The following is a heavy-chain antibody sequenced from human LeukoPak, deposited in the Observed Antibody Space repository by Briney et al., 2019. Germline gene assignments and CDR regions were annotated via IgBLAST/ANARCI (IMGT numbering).Heavy chain of an antibody. V-gene: IGHV3-48*03. CDR2: ISSSGSTI. D-gene: IGHD5-12*01. J-gene: IGHJ6*03. Sequence: GGSLRLSCAASGFTFSSYEMNWVRQAPGKGLEWVSYISSSGSTIYYADSVKGRFTISRDNAKNSLYLQMNSLRAEDTAVYYCARDEVREWLRFSYYYYMDVWGKGTTVTISS. CDR1: GFTFSSYE. CDR3: ARDEVREWLRFSYYYYMDV.